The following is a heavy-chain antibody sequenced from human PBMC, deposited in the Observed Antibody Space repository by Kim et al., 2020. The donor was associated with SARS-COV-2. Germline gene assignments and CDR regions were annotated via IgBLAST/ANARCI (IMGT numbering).Heavy chain of an antibody. CDR2: ISYDGSNK. V-gene: IGHV3-30-3*01. Sequence: GGSLRLSCAASGFTFSSYAMHWVRQAPGKGLEWVAVISYDGSNKYYADSVKGRFTISRDNSKNTLYLQMNSLRAEDTAVYYCARDRNIVKGNWFDPWGQG. J-gene: IGHJ5*02. CDR3: ARDRNIVKGNWFDP. D-gene: IGHD5-12*01. CDR1: GFTFSSYA.